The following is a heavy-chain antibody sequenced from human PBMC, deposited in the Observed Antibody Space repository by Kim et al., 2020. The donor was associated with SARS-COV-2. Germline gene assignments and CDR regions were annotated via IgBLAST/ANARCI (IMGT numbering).Heavy chain of an antibody. V-gene: IGHV4-39*01. CDR1: GGSISSSSYY. CDR3: VLDILTGYYKLDAYDY. CDR2: IYYSGST. Sequence: SETLSLTCTVSGGSISSSSYYWGWIRQPPGKGLEWIGSIYYSGSTYYNPSLKSRVTISVDTSKNQFSLKLSSVTAADTAVYYCVLDILTGYYKLDAYDYWGQGTLVTVSS. J-gene: IGHJ4*02. D-gene: IGHD3-9*01.